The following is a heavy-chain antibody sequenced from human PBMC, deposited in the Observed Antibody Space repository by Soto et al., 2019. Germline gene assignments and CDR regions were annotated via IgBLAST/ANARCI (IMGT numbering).Heavy chain of an antibody. CDR3: ARGIAARPFLYYYYMDV. CDR2: ISAYNGKT. J-gene: IGHJ6*03. CDR1: GYTFTSYG. D-gene: IGHD6-6*01. Sequence: QVQLVQSGAEVKKPGASVKVSCKASGYTFTSYGISWVRQAHGQGLEWMGWISAYNGKTNYAQKLQGRVTMTTDTSTSTAYMELRSLRSDDTAVYYSARGIAARPFLYYYYMDVWGKGTTVTVSS. V-gene: IGHV1-18*01.